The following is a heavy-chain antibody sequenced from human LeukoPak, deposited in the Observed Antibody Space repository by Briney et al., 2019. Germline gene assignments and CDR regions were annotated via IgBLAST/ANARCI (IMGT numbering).Heavy chain of an antibody. CDR3: ARDRYCGSGGCPMDV. J-gene: IGHJ6*03. CDR2: ISGDGVST. V-gene: IGHV3-21*01. CDR1: RFTFSSYS. Sequence: PGGSLRLSCAASRFTFSSYSMNWVRQAPGKGLEWVSAISGDGVSTYYADSVKGRFTISRDNAKNSLYLQMNSLRVEDTAVYYCARDRYCGSGGCPMDVWGKGTTVTVSS. D-gene: IGHD2-15*01.